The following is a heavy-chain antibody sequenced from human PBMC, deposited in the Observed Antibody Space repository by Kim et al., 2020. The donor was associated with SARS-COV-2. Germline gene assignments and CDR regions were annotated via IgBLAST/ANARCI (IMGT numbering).Heavy chain of an antibody. V-gene: IGHV1-18*01. CDR3: ARGAYGDVSFDY. Sequence: YAAKVQGMITMTPDTSTNTAYMELWSLRSDDTAMYYCARGAYGDVSFDYWGQGTLVTVSS. J-gene: IGHJ4*02. D-gene: IGHD4-17*01.